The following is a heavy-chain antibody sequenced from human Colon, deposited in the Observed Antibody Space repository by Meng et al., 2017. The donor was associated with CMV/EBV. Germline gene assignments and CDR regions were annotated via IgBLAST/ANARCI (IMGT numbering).Heavy chain of an antibody. V-gene: IGHV4-59*11. J-gene: IGHJ4*02. CDR2: MFDRGAT. D-gene: IGHD2-8*02. CDR1: GGSFSGHY. Sequence: GSLRLSCTVSGGSFSGHYWSWIRQPPGQGLEWIGYMFDRGATNYNPSLKSRVTISVDTSKDQFSLKLNSVTAADTAVYYCARGVHGRYCPGTCYPVDYWGQGTLVTVSS. CDR3: ARGVHGRYCPGTCYPVDY.